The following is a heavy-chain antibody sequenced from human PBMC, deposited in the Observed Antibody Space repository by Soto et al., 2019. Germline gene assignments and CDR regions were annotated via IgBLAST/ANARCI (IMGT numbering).Heavy chain of an antibody. D-gene: IGHD3-10*01. CDR1: GFTFSGSA. J-gene: IGHJ6*02. V-gene: IGHV3-73*02. Sequence: EVQLVESGGGLVQPGGSLKLSCAASGFTFSGSAMHWVRQASGKGLEWVGRIRSKANSYATAYAASVKGRFTISRDDSKNTAYLQMNSLKTEDTAVYYCTRSGNDITMVRGVSNYGMDVWGQGTTVTVSS. CDR3: TRSGNDITMVRGVSNYGMDV. CDR2: IRSKANSYAT.